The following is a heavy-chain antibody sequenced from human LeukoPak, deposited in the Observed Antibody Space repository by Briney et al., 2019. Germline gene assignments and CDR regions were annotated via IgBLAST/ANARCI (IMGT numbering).Heavy chain of an antibody. Sequence: ASVKVSCKASGYTFTGYYMHWVRQAPGQGLEWVRWINPNSGGTNYAQKFQGRVTMTRDTSISTAYMELSRLRSDDTAVYYCARFDFWSGYPDYWGQGTLVTVSS. CDR3: ARFDFWSGYPDY. CDR2: INPNSGGT. D-gene: IGHD3-3*01. V-gene: IGHV1-2*02. J-gene: IGHJ4*02. CDR1: GYTFTGYY.